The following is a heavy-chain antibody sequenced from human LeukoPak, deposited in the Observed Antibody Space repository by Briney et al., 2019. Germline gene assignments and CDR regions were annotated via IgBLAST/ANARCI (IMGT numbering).Heavy chain of an antibody. CDR3: ARDRIPFYDYVWGSYRYSGYYGMDV. V-gene: IGHV1-46*01. D-gene: IGHD3-16*02. CDR1: GNTFTNYF. Sequence: ASVKVSCKASGNTFTNYFIHWVRLAPGQGLEWMGIINPGGGSTTYAQKFQDRVTMTRDTSTSTAYMELRSLRSDDTAVYYCARDRIPFYDYVWGSYRYSGYYGMDVWGQGTTVTVSS. J-gene: IGHJ6*02. CDR2: INPGGGST.